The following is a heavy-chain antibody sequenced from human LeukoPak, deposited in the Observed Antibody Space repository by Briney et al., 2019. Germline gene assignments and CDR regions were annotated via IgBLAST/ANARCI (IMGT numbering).Heavy chain of an antibody. D-gene: IGHD1-26*01. CDR2: ISGSGGST. CDR3: TRHDSLGATTPTSSDY. Sequence: GGSLRLSCAASGFTFSSYAMSWVRQAPGKGLEWVSAISGSGGSTYYADSVKGRFTISRDNSKNTLYLQMNSLRAEDTAVYYCTRHDSLGATTPTSSDYWGQGTLVTVSS. CDR1: GFTFSSYA. V-gene: IGHV3-23*01. J-gene: IGHJ4*02.